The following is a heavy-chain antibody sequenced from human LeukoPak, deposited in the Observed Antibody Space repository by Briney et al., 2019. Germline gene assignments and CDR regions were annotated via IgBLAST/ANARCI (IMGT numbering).Heavy chain of an antibody. V-gene: IGHV3-21*01. CDR1: GFTFSSYS. Sequence: GGSVRLSCAASGFTFSSYSMNWVGQAPGKGLEWVSSIISSSTYIYNADSVEGRFTISRDNAKNSLYLQMNSLRDEDTAVYYCARSLRPWLPFDYWGQGTLVTVSS. CDR2: IISSSTYI. D-gene: IGHD6-19*01. CDR3: ARSLRPWLPFDY. J-gene: IGHJ4*02.